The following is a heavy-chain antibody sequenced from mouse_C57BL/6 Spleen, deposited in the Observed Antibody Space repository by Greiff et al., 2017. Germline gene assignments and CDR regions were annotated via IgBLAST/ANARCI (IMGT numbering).Heavy chain of an antibody. CDR1: GYSITSGYY. CDR3: ARAPITTVVAPYAMDY. CDR2: ISYDGSN. V-gene: IGHV3-6*01. D-gene: IGHD1-1*01. J-gene: IGHJ4*01. Sequence: VQLKESGPGLVKPSQSLSLTCSVTGYSITSGYYWNWIRQFPGNKLEWMGYISYDGSNNYNPSLKNRISITRDTSKNQFFLKLNSVTTEDTATYYCARAPITTVVAPYAMDYWGQGTSVTVSS.